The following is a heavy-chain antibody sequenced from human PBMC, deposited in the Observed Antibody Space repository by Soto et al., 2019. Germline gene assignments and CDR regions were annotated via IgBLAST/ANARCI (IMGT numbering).Heavy chain of an antibody. CDR2: INHSGST. Sequence: PSETLSLTCAVYGGSFSGYYWSWIRQPPGKGLEWIGEINHSGSTNYNPSLKSRVTISVDTSKNQFSLKLSSVTAADTAVYYCARGPSDIVVAPAASRFDYWGQGTLVTVSS. D-gene: IGHD2-2*01. J-gene: IGHJ4*02. CDR1: GGSFSGYY. CDR3: ARGPSDIVVAPAASRFDY. V-gene: IGHV4-34*01.